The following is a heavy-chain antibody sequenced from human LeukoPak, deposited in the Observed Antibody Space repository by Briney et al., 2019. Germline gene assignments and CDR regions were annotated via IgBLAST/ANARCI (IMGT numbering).Heavy chain of an antibody. CDR3: AREGVTTVTTSPYYYYYMDV. CDR1: GGTFSSYA. D-gene: IGHD4-17*01. V-gene: IGHV1-69*05. J-gene: IGHJ6*03. Sequence: ASVKVSCKASGGTFSSYAISWVRQAPGQGLEWMGGIIPIFGTANYAQKFQGRVTITTDESTSTAYMELSSLRSEDTAVYYCAREGVTTVTTSPYYYYYMDVWGKGTTVTVSS. CDR2: IIPIFGTA.